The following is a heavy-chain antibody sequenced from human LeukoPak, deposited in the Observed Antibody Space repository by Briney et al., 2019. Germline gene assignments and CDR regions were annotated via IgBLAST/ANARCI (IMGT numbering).Heavy chain of an antibody. J-gene: IGHJ4*02. CDR2: IRYDGGIK. CDR1: GFTFSNYG. D-gene: IGHD3-9*01. Sequence: PGGPLRLSCAASGFTFSNYGMHWVRQPPGKGLEWVAFIRYDGGIKHYADSVKGRFTLSRDNSKNTLYLQMNSLRAEDTAVYYCANGPHYNILTGFYKVRSHLDYWGQGTLVTVSS. V-gene: IGHV3-30*02. CDR3: ANGPHYNILTGFYKVRSHLDY.